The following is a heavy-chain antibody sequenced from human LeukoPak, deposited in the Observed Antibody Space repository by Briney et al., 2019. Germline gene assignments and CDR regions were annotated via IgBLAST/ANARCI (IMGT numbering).Heavy chain of an antibody. V-gene: IGHV4-61*02. Sequence: SETLSLTCTVSGGSISSGSYYWSWIRQPAGKGLEWIGRIYTSGSTNYNPSLKSRVTISVDTSKNQFSLKLSSVTAADTAVYYCARDPHYFDSSNYWGQGTLVTVSS. CDR1: GGSISSGSYY. J-gene: IGHJ4*02. CDR3: ARDPHYFDSSNY. CDR2: IYTSGST. D-gene: IGHD3-22*01.